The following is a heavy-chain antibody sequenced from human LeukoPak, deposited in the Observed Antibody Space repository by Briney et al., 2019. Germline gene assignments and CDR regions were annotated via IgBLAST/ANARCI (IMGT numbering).Heavy chain of an antibody. D-gene: IGHD6-13*01. J-gene: IGHJ4*02. V-gene: IGHV4-59*01. CDR3: ARGGAAAGPTSPPYFDY. CDR1: GGSISSYC. CDR2: IYYSGST. Sequence: TSETLSLTCTVSGGSISSYCWSWIRQPPGKGLEWIGYIYYSGSTNYNPSLKSRVTISVDTSKNQFSLKLSSVTAADTAVYYCARGGAAAGPTSPPYFDYWGQGTLVTVSS.